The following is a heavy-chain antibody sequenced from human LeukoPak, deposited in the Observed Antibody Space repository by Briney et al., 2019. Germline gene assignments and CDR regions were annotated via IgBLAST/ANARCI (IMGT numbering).Heavy chain of an antibody. D-gene: IGHD3-22*01. Sequence: GGSLRLSCAASGFTFSSYSMNWVRQAPGKGLEWVSSISSSSNYIYYADSVKGRFTISRDNAKNSLYLQMNSLRAEDTALYYCAKERAAFDDSSGYYYAFDIWGQGTMVTVSS. CDR2: ISSSSNYI. J-gene: IGHJ3*02. CDR1: GFTFSSYS. V-gene: IGHV3-21*04. CDR3: AKERAAFDDSSGYYYAFDI.